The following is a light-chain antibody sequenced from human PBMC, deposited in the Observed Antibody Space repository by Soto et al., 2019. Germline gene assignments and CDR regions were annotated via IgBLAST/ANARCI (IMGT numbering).Light chain of an antibody. Sequence: QSALTQPASVSGSPGQSITISCTGTSSDVGRYNLVSWYQQHPGKAPKLMIYEGNKRPSGVSNRFSGSTSANTASLTISGLQSEDEPDYYCSSYAGTSTFVFGTGTKVTVL. CDR2: EGN. CDR3: SSYAGTSTFV. CDR1: SSDVGRYNL. J-gene: IGLJ1*01. V-gene: IGLV2-23*01.